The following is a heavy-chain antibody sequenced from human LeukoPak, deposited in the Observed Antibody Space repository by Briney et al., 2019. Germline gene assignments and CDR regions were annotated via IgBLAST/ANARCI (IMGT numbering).Heavy chain of an antibody. J-gene: IGHJ5*02. CDR1: GFTFSSYA. CDR2: ISGSGGST. V-gene: IGHV3-23*01. CDR3: AARHYYYDSSGYYSLRA. D-gene: IGHD3-22*01. Sequence: GGSLRLSCAASGFTFSSYAMSWVRQAPGKGLEWVSAISGSGGSTYYADSVKGRFTISRDNYRNTLYLQMNSLRAEDTAVYYCAARHYYYDSSGYYSLRAWGQGTLVTVSS.